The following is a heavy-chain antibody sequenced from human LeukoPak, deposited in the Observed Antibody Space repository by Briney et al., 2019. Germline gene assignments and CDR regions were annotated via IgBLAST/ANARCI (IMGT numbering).Heavy chain of an antibody. J-gene: IGHJ4*02. V-gene: IGHV3-48*03. D-gene: IGHD4-23*01. Sequence: GGSLRLSCAASGFTFGTYEMNWVRQAPGKGLEWVSYISSSDSTIYYADSVKGRFTISRDNAKNSLYLQMNSLRAEDTAVYYCARDYGGSSPFDYWGQGTLVTVSS. CDR2: ISSSDSTI. CDR3: ARDYGGSSPFDY. CDR1: GFTFGTYE.